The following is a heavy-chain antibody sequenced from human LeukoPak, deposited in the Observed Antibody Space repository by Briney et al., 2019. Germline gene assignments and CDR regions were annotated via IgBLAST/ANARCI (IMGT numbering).Heavy chain of an antibody. Sequence: GGSLRLSCAASGFTFSSYWMHWVRQAPGKGLVWVSRINTDGSDTAYADSVKGRFTISRDNAKITLYLQMNSLRAEDTAVYCCTRGGTTLDYWGQGTLVTVSS. D-gene: IGHD1-7*01. V-gene: IGHV3-74*01. J-gene: IGHJ4*02. CDR1: GFTFSSYW. CDR2: INTDGSDT. CDR3: TRGGTTLDY.